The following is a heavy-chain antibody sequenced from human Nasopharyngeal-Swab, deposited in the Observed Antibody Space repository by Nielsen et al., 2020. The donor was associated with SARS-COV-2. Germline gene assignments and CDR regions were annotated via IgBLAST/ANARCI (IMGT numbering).Heavy chain of an antibody. CDR2: INHSGST. Sequence: WIRQPPGKGLEWIGEINHSGSTNYNPSLKSRVTISVDTSKNQFSLKLSSVTAADTAVYYCARVGSSSWYPLWFSPFGQGTLVTVSS. CDR3: ARVGSSSWYPLWFSP. D-gene: IGHD6-13*01. J-gene: IGHJ5*02. V-gene: IGHV4-34*01.